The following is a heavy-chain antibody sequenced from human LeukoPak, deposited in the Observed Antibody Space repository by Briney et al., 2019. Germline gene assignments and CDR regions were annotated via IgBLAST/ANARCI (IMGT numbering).Heavy chain of an antibody. CDR1: GFTFSSYS. CDR2: ISSSSYI. Sequence: PGGSLRLSCAASGFTFSSYSMNWVRQAPGKGLEWVSSISSSSYIYYADSVKGRFTISRDNAKNSLYLQMNSLRAEDTAVYYCARESVLMVYAIDYWGQGTLVTVSS. D-gene: IGHD2-8*01. V-gene: IGHV3-21*01. J-gene: IGHJ4*02. CDR3: ARESVLMVYAIDY.